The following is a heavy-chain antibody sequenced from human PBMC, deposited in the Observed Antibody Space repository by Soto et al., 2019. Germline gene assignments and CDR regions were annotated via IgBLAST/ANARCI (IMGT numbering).Heavy chain of an antibody. D-gene: IGHD4-4*01. CDR3: AREGPNDYSNRFDY. CDR1: GYTFTSYD. V-gene: IGHV1-8*01. Sequence: QVQLVQSGAEVKKPGASVKVSCKASGYTFTSYDINWVRQATGQGLEWMGWMNPNSGNTGYAQKFQGRVTMTRNTSISTAYMELSSLRSEDTAVYHCAREGPNDYSNRFDYWGQGTLVTVSS. CDR2: MNPNSGNT. J-gene: IGHJ4*02.